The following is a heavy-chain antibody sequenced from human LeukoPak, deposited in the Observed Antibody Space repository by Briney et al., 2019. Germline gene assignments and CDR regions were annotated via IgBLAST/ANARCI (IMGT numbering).Heavy chain of an antibody. V-gene: IGHV3-7*01. CDR3: ARYQGGGWDV. D-gene: IGHD6-25*01. Sequence: GGSLRLSCAASGFTFSNYWMSWVRQAPGKGPEWVANIKQDGSVKYSVDSLKGRFTISRDNAKRSLYLQMNSLRADDTAVYYCARYQGGGWDVWGQGTTVTVSS. CDR1: GFTFSNYW. J-gene: IGHJ6*02. CDR2: IKQDGSVK.